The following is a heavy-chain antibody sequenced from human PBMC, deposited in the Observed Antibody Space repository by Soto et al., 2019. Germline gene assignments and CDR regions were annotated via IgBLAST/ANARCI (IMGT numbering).Heavy chain of an antibody. CDR3: ARGRMIQLWFYYYGMDV. J-gene: IGHJ6*02. Sequence: SETLSLTCAVYGGSVSGYYWSWIRQPPGKGLEWIGEINHSGSTNYSPAPKSRVTITGDTAKKQFSLNTSSVTGEDSAVYYCARGRMIQLWFYYYGMDVWGQGTTVPVSS. D-gene: IGHD5-18*01. CDR1: GGSVSGYY. V-gene: IGHV4-34*01. CDR2: INHSGST.